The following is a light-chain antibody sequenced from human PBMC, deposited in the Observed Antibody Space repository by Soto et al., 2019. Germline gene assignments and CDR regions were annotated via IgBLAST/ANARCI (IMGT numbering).Light chain of an antibody. CDR3: QQYSSYAGA. V-gene: IGKV1-5*01. Sequence: DSQMTQSPSTLSASVGDRVTITCRASQNIGNWLAWLQQKPGKAPKVLIYDASNLETGVPSRFSGSGSGTEFTLTISSLQPDDFATYYCQQYSSYAGAFGQGTKV. CDR1: QNIGNW. CDR2: DAS. J-gene: IGKJ1*01.